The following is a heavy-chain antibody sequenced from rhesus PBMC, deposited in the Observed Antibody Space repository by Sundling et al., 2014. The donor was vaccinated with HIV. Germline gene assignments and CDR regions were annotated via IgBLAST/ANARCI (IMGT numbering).Heavy chain of an antibody. Sequence: EVQLVETGRGLVQPGGSLKLSCAASGFTFSGYDMTWVRQAPGKGLEWVSIINSGGGITSYADSVKGRFTISRNNSNNTLSLEINSLRAEDTAVYYCAKGGYYFNSWGQGVLVTVSS. CDR2: INSGGGIT. CDR1: GFTFSGYD. CDR3: AKGGYYFNS. V-gene: IGHV3-103*01. J-gene: IGHJ4*01.